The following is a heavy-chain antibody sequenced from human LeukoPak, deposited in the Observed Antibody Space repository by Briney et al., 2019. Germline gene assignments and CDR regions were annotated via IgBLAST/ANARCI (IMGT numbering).Heavy chain of an antibody. V-gene: IGHV4-31*03. CDR3: ARVEQSSGFDLGFDP. D-gene: IGHD3-3*01. J-gene: IGHJ5*02. CDR2: IYHSGGT. Sequence: SETLSLTCTVSSGSISSGGYYWSWIRQHRGKGLEWIGYIYHSGGTYYNPSLKSRITISVDTSKNQFSLKLSSVTAADTAVYYCARVEQSSGFDLGFDPWGQGTLVTVSS. CDR1: SGSISSGGYY.